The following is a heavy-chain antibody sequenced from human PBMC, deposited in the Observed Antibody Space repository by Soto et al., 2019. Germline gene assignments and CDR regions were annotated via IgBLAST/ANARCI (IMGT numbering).Heavy chain of an antibody. CDR1: GFTFSSYA. V-gene: IGHV3-23*01. D-gene: IGHD3-10*01. CDR2: ISGSGGST. Sequence: GESLKISCAASGFTFSSYAMSWVRQAPGKGLEWVSAISGSGGSTYYADSVKGRFTISRDNSKNTLYLQMNSLRAEDTAVYYCAKDSSKITMVRGSRPWGQGTLVTVSS. J-gene: IGHJ5*02. CDR3: AKDSSKITMVRGSRP.